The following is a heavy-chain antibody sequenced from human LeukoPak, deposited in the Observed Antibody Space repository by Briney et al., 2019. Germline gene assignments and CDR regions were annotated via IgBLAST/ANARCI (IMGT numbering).Heavy chain of an antibody. CDR1: GFTFGSYA. V-gene: IGHV3-30-3*01. Sequence: PGRSLRLSCAASGFTFGSYAMHWVRQAPGKGLEWVAVISYDGSNKYYADSVKGRFTISRDNSKNTLYLQMNSLRAEDTAVYYCARDARWRYDFWSGYYPRHYYYGMDVWGQGTTVTVSS. J-gene: IGHJ6*02. CDR3: ARDARWRYDFWSGYYPRHYYYGMDV. CDR2: ISYDGSNK. D-gene: IGHD3-3*01.